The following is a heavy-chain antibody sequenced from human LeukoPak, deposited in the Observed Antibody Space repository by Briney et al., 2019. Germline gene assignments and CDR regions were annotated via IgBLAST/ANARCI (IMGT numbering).Heavy chain of an antibody. CDR3: VRDGDAYDFDL. Sequence: GGSLRLSCAASGFSIRGYWMHWVRQAPGKGLMWVSRIKSDGSWTNYADSVRGRFTISRDNAKNTLFLQMVGLRAEDTAIYYCVRDGDAYDFDLWGQGILVTVSS. D-gene: IGHD5-12*01. CDR1: GFSIRGYW. J-gene: IGHJ4*02. V-gene: IGHV3-74*01. CDR2: IKSDGSWT.